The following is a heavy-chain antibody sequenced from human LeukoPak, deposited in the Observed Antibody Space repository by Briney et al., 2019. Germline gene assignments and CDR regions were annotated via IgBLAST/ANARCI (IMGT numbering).Heavy chain of an antibody. J-gene: IGHJ6*03. Sequence: PGRSLRLSCAASGFTFDDYAMHWVRQVPGKGLEWVSGINWNGGSTGYADSVKGRFTISRDNAKNSLYLQMNSLRAEDTALYYCARGWNYYYYYYMDVWGKGTTVTVSS. CDR3: ARGWNYYYYYYMDV. V-gene: IGHV3-20*04. D-gene: IGHD1-7*01. CDR1: GFTFDDYA. CDR2: INWNGGST.